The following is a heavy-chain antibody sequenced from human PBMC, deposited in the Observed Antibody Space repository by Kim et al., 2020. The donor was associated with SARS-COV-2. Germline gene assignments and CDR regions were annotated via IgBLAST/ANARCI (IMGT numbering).Heavy chain of an antibody. Sequence: GGSLRLSCAVSGSPFSSHGMHWVRQAPGKGLEWVASISDHGSDKDYKDSVKGRFIVSKDNAKNMLFMQMDSLRAEDTAVYYCARWAGDRNGGYFLDYWG. CDR1: GSPFSSHG. CDR3: ARWAGDRNGGYFLDY. CDR2: ISDHGSDK. J-gene: IGHJ4*01. D-gene: IGHD3-22*01. V-gene: IGHV3-30*12.